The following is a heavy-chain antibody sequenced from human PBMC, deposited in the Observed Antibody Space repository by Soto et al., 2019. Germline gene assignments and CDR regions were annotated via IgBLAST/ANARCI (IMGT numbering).Heavy chain of an antibody. CDR1: GFTFRGYA. J-gene: IGHJ4*02. Sequence: EVQLLESGGGLVQPGGSLRLSCAASGFTFRGYARGWVGQAPGKGLDWVSAISGSGDSTYKADSVKGRFTTSRDNSKNTLYLQMNSLRAEDTAVYYCARRGSGSYYDYWGQGTLVTVSS. CDR2: ISGSGDST. CDR3: ARRGSGSYYDY. V-gene: IGHV3-23*01. D-gene: IGHD1-26*01.